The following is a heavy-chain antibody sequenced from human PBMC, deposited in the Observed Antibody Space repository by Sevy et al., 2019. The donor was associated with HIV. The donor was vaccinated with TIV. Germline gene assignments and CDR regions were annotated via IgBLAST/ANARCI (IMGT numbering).Heavy chain of an antibody. Sequence: SETLSLTCTVYGDSFSGYYWTWIRQPPGKGLEWIGEISHGGSTTYNPSLRSRATISVDASKNHFSLKLTSVTAADTAMYYCARSAYYSSSAASWGQGTLVTVSS. CDR2: ISHGGST. CDR1: GDSFSGYY. J-gene: IGHJ5*02. V-gene: IGHV4-34*01. D-gene: IGHD3-3*01. CDR3: ARSAYYSSSAAS.